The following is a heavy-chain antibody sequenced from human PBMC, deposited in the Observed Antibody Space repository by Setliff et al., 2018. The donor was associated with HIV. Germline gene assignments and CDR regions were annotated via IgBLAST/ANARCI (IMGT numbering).Heavy chain of an antibody. CDR3: ARGGFGVVIIERLGVDY. CDR2: ISYSGNT. CDR1: GGSISSHF. J-gene: IGHJ4*02. Sequence: SETLSLTCTVSGGSISSHFWNWIRQPPGKGLEWIGYISYSGNTNYNSSLKSRVTISLDTSKNQFSLNLTSVTAADTAVYYCARGGFGVVIIERLGVDYWGQGTKVTVSS. V-gene: IGHV4-59*11. D-gene: IGHD3-3*01.